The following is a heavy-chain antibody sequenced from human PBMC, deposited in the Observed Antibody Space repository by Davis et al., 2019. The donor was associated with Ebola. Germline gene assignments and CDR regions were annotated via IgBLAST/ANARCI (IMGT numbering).Heavy chain of an antibody. CDR3: AREGYYNDSSGYSYYFDY. CDR2: ISSSSSYI. V-gene: IGHV3-21*01. Sequence: GESLKISCAASGFTFSSYSMNWVRQAPGKGLEWVSSISSSSSYIYYADSVKGRFTISRDNAKNSLYLQMNSLTAEDTAVYYCAREGYYNDSSGYSYYFDYWGQGTLVTVSS. CDR1: GFTFSSYS. D-gene: IGHD3-22*01. J-gene: IGHJ4*02.